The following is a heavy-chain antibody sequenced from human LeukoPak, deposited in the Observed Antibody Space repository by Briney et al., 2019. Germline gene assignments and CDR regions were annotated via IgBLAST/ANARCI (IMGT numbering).Heavy chain of an antibody. J-gene: IGHJ6*03. Sequence: PSETLSLTCTVSGGSISSSSYYWGWIRQPPGKGLEWIGSIYYSGSTYYNPSLKSRVTISVDTSKNQFSLKLSSVTAADTAVYYCARDFAPWQWLETRKTYYMDVWGKGTTVTVSS. V-gene: IGHV4-39*07. CDR2: IYYSGST. D-gene: IGHD6-19*01. CDR3: ARDFAPWQWLETRKTYYMDV. CDR1: GGSISSSSYY.